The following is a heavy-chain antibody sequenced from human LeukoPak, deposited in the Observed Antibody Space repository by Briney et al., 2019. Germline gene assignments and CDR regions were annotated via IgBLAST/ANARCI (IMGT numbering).Heavy chain of an antibody. V-gene: IGHV1-69*05. D-gene: IGHD3-22*01. CDR3: ARHVGYYYDSSGYGFFDY. CDR2: IIPVFGTA. J-gene: IGHJ4*02. CDR1: GGTFSSYA. Sequence: SVKVSCKASGGTFSSYAISWVRQAPGQGLEWMGRIIPVFGTANYAQKFQGRVTITTDESTSTAYMELSSLRSEDTAVYYCARHVGYYYDSSGYGFFDYWGQGTLVTVSS.